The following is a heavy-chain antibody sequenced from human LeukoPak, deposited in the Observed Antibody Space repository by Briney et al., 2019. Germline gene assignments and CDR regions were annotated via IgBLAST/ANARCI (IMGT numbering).Heavy chain of an antibody. D-gene: IGHD2-21*02. CDR2: VSSSGSTI. V-gene: IGHV3-11*01. Sequence: GGSLRLSCAASGFTFSDYYMSWIRQAPGKGLEWVSYVSSSGSTIYYADSVKGRFTISRDNAKNSLYLQMNSLRAEDTAVYYCARESVVTAIRAYYYYMDVWGKGTTVTISS. J-gene: IGHJ6*03. CDR1: GFTFSDYY. CDR3: ARESVVTAIRAYYYYMDV.